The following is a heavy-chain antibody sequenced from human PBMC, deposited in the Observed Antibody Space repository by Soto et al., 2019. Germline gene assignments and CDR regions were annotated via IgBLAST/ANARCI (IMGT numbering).Heavy chain of an antibody. Sequence: SETLSLTCAVSGGSISSSNCWWCVRQPPGKGLDWIGEIYHSGSTNYNPSLKSRVPISVDKSKNQFSVKLSSVTAADTAVYYCARVLYEFWSGYRNYYYDMAVWGQETRVTVS. J-gene: IGHJ6*02. V-gene: IGHV4-4*02. D-gene: IGHD3-3*01. CDR2: IYHSGST. CDR3: ARVLYEFWSGYRNYYYDMAV. CDR1: GGSISSSNC.